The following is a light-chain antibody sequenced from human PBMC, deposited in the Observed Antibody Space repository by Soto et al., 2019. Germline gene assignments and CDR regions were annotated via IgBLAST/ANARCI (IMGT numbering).Light chain of an antibody. CDR2: HAS. J-gene: IGKJ5*01. CDR1: HSVRSS. CDR3: QQDVSSPPLT. V-gene: IGKV3-20*01. Sequence: EIVMTQSPATLSVSPGERATLSCRASHSVRSSLAWYQQKPGQAPRLLFYHASRRATGTPDRFSVSGSGTDFTLTISRLEPEDFAVYYCQQDVSSPPLTFGPGTRLEI.